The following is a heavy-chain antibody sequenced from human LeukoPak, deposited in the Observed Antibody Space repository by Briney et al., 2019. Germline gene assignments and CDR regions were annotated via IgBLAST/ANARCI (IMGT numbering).Heavy chain of an antibody. J-gene: IGHJ3*01. Sequence: GGSLRLSCAASGFTFSDHYMHWVRQAPGKGLEWVSSITSTTSHVYYTASVKGRFTISRDNSKNSVYLQMNSLRAEDTAVYYCARERYSRMDNDALDLWGQGTMVSVSA. CDR3: ARERYSRMDNDALDL. V-gene: IGHV3-69-1*01. CDR2: ITSTTSHV. D-gene: IGHD1-26*01. CDR1: GFTFSDHY.